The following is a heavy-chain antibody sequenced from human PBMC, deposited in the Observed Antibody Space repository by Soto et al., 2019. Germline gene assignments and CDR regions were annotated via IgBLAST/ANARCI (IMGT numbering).Heavy chain of an antibody. CDR3: ARHRVDYDSSGYYYYDYGMDV. J-gene: IGHJ6*02. V-gene: IGHV4-59*01. CDR2: IYSSGST. CDR1: GGSINSYY. Sequence: QVQLQESGPGLVKPSETLSLTCTVSGGSINSYYWSWIRQPPGKGLGWIGHIYSSGSTNYNPSLKTRVTMSLDTSKKQFSMKLNSVSAADTAVYYCARHRVDYDSSGYYYYDYGMDVWGQGTTVTVSS. D-gene: IGHD3-22*01.